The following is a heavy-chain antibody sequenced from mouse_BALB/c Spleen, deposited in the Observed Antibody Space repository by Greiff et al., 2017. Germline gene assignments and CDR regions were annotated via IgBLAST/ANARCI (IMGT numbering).Heavy chain of an antibody. Sequence: EVKLQASGGGLVQPGGSRKLSCAASGFTFSSFGMHWVRQAPEKGLEWVAYISSGSSTIYYADTVKGRFTISRDNPKNTLFLQMTSLRSEDTARYYCASRDADYWGQGTSVTVAS. CDR1: GFTFSSFG. CDR3: ASRDADY. J-gene: IGHJ4*01. CDR2: ISSGSSTI. V-gene: IGHV5-17*02.